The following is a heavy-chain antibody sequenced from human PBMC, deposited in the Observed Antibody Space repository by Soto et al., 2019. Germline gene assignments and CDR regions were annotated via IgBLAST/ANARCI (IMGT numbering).Heavy chain of an antibody. CDR3: VRGDYRDY. V-gene: IGHV3-21*01. Sequence: VQLVESGGGLVKPGGSLRLSCEVSGFIFSDYTMNWVRQAPGKGLEWVASIDNSGSYIFYAGPLKGRFTISRDNAKNSLFLQLRGLRADDTAVYFCVRGDYRDYWGQGTVVAVSS. D-gene: IGHD4-4*01. CDR1: GFIFSDYT. J-gene: IGHJ4*02. CDR2: IDNSGSYI.